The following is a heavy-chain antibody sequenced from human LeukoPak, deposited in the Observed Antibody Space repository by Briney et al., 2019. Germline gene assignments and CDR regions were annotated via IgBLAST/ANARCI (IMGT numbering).Heavy chain of an antibody. CDR3: ARLNSSGCSDY. CDR2: IYYSGST. CDR1: GGSISSYY. Sequence: SETLSLTCTVSGGSISSYYWSWIRQPPGKGLEWIGYIYYSGSTNYNPSLKSRVTISVDTSKNQFSLKLSSVTAADTAVYYCARLNSSGCSDYWGQGTLVTVSS. J-gene: IGHJ4*02. D-gene: IGHD6-19*01. V-gene: IGHV4-59*12.